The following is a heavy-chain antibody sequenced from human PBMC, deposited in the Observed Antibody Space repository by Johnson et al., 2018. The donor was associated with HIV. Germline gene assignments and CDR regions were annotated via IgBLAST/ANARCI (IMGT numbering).Heavy chain of an antibody. CDR1: GFTFSSYA. Sequence: VQLVESGGGVVQPGRSLRLSCAASGFTFSSYALHWVHQAPGKGLDWVANIKQDGSEKYYVDSVKGRFTISRDNSKNTLYLQMNSLRAEDTAVYYCARIVRMTTVVIGDAFDIWGQGTKVTVSS. CDR3: ARIVRMTTVVIGDAFDI. V-gene: IGHV3-7*01. D-gene: IGHD4-23*01. J-gene: IGHJ3*02. CDR2: IKQDGSEK.